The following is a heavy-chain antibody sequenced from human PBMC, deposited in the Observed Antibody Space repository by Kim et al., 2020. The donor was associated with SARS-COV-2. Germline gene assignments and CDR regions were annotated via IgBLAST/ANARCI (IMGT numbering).Heavy chain of an antibody. J-gene: IGHJ4*02. D-gene: IGHD2-21*01. CDR3: AKRVGAYCGGDCYGGYYFDY. CDR1: GFTFSSYG. Sequence: GGSLRLSCAASGFTFSSYGMHWVRQAPGKGLEWVAVISYDGSNKYYADSVKGRFTISRDNSKNTLYLQMNSLRAEDTAVYYCAKRVGAYCGGDCYGGYYFDYWGQGTLVTVSS. CDR2: ISYDGSNK. V-gene: IGHV3-30*18.